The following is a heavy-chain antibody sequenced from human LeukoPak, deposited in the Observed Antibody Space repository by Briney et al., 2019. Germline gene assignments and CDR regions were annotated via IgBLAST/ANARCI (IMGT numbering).Heavy chain of an antibody. CDR2: ISGGGSYI. J-gene: IGHJ4*02. Sequence: GGSLRLSCAASGFTFGTYDMNWVPQAPGKGLEWVSHISGGGSYIYYADSVKGRFTISRDNAKNSLYLQMSSLRAEDTAVYYCARWLDYWGQGTLVTVSS. CDR1: GFTFGTYD. V-gene: IGHV3-48*03. D-gene: IGHD3-10*01. CDR3: ARWLDY.